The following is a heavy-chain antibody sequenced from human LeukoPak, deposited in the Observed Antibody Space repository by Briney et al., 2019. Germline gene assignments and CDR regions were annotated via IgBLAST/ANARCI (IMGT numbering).Heavy chain of an antibody. CDR1: GFTFSSYA. Sequence: GGSLRLSCAASGFTFSSYAMSWVRQAPGKGLGRVSAISGSGGSTYYADSVKGRFTISRDNSKNTLYLQMNSLRAEDTAVYYCAKCTRGIAHYHIDYWGQGTLVTVSS. J-gene: IGHJ4*02. V-gene: IGHV3-23*01. CDR2: ISGSGGST. CDR3: AKCTRGIAHYHIDY. D-gene: IGHD3-9*01.